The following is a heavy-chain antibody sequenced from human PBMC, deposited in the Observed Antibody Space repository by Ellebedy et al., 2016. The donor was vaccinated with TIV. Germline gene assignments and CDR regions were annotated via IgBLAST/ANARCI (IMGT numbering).Heavy chain of an antibody. V-gene: IGHV4-59*13. J-gene: IGHJ3*02. CDR2: IYYSGST. CDR3: ARASSGSSGAFDI. D-gene: IGHD3-22*01. Sequence: SETLSLXCTVSGGSISSYYWSWIRQPPGKGLEWIGYIYYSGSTNYNPSLKSRVTISVDTSKNQFSLKLSSVTAADTAVYYCARASSGSSGAFDIWGQGTMVTVSS. CDR1: GGSISSYY.